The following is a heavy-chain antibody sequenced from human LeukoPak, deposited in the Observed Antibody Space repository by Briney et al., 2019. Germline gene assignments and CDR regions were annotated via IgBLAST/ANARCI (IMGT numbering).Heavy chain of an antibody. Sequence: PGGSLRLSCEASGFTLSSNYMNWVRQAPGKGLEWVSVIYSGGSTSYADSVKGRFTFSRDNSKNTLYLQMNSLRAEDTAVYYCVSVLTVTFDSWGQGTLVTVSS. J-gene: IGHJ4*02. CDR3: VSVLTVTFDS. CDR1: GFTLSSNY. D-gene: IGHD4-17*01. V-gene: IGHV3-66*01. CDR2: IYSGGST.